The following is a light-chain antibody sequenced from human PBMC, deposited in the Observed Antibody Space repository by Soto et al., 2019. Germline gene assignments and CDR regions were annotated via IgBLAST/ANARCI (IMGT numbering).Light chain of an antibody. CDR3: QQYDSYPIT. J-gene: IGKJ5*01. CDR2: DTS. V-gene: IGKV3-11*01. Sequence: VLTQSPATLSLSPGERATLSCRASQSVSSYLAWYQQKPGQAPRLLIYDTSNRATGVPARFSGSGSGTDFTLTISSLEPEDCAIYYCQQYDSYPITFGQGTRLEI. CDR1: QSVSSY.